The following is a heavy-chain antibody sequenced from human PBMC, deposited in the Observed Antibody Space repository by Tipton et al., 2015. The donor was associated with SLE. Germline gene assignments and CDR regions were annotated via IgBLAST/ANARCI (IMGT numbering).Heavy chain of an antibody. CDR3: VKDARTYVNFDYYYDV. D-gene: IGHD5-12*01. Sequence: SLRLSCAASGFTFSDYYMSWIRQAPGKGLEWVSYISSSGSTIYYADSVKGRFTISRDNAKNSLYLQMNSLRAEDTAVYYCVKDARTYVNFDYYYDVWGRGTLVTVSS. J-gene: IGHJ2*01. CDR1: GFTFSDYY. CDR2: ISSSGSTI. V-gene: IGHV3-11*01.